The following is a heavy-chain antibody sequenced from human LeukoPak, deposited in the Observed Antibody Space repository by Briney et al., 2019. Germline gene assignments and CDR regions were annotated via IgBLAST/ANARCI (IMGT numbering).Heavy chain of an antibody. CDR2: KSYDGRKQ. D-gene: IGHD2-8*01. CDR1: GFTFGSHG. Sequence: PGGSLRLSCAASGFTFGSHGMHWVRQAPGKGLEWVAVKSYDGRKQYYADSVKGRFTISRDNSKNTLYLQMNSLREEDTAVYYCAKEYTNAMDYFDYWGQGALVTVSS. J-gene: IGHJ4*02. V-gene: IGHV3-30*18. CDR3: AKEYTNAMDYFDY.